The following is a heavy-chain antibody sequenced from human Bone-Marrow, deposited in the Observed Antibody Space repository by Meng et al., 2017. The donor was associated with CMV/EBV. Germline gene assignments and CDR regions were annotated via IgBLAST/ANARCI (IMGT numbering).Heavy chain of an antibody. V-gene: IGHV1-8*01. D-gene: IGHD6-19*01. J-gene: IGHJ4*02. CDR2: MNPNSGNT. CDR1: GYTFTSYD. Sequence: HVERVQAGAEVKTPGASAKGSCKASGYTFTSYDINAVRQAAGQGLEWMGWMNPNSGNTDYAQKFQGRVTMTRNISKSTAYMDLSSLRSEDTAVYYCATGVADFEYWGQGTLVTVSS. CDR3: ATGVADFEY.